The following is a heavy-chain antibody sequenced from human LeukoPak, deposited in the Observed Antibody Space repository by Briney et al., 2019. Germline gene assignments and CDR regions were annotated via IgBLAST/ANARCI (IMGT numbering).Heavy chain of an antibody. CDR1: GFSFSGYY. CDR3: ARVGYCSSTSCYLSADFDY. V-gene: IGHV3-11*06. J-gene: IGHJ4*02. Sequence: GGSLRLSCAVSGFSFSGYYMSWVRQAPGKGLEWVSYISNSSSYTNYADSVKGRFTISRDNAKNSLYLQMNSLRAEDTAVYYCARVGYCSSTSCYLSADFDYWGQGTLVTVSS. CDR2: ISNSSSYT. D-gene: IGHD2-2*01.